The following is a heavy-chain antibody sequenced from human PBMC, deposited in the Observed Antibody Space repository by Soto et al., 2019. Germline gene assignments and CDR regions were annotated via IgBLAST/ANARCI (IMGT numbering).Heavy chain of an antibody. V-gene: IGHV3-7*03. D-gene: IGHD5-12*01. J-gene: IGHJ4*02. CDR3: ARDRGYSGYDYFY. CDR2: IKQDGSEK. Sequence: LRLSCAASGFTFSSYWMSWVRQAPGKGLEWVANIKQDGSEKYYVDSVKGRFTISRDNAKNSLYLQMNSLRAEDTAVYYCARDRGYSGYDYFYCGQGPLVTVSS. CDR1: GFTFSSYW.